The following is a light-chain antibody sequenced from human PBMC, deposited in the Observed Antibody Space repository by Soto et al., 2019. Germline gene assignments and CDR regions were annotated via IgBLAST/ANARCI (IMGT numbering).Light chain of an antibody. V-gene: IGKV2-28*01. CDR3: MQGLQTRT. CDR1: QSLLHSNGYNY. Sequence: DIVMTQSPLSLPVTPGEPASISYRSSQSLLHSNGYNYLDWYLQKPGQSPQLLIYLGSHRASGVPDRFSGSASGTDFTLKISRVEAEDVGVYYCMQGLQTRTFGQGTKVDIK. J-gene: IGKJ1*01. CDR2: LGS.